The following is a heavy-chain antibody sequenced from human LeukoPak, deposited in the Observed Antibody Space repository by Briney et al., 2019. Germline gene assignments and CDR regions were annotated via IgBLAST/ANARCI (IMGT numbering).Heavy chain of an antibody. V-gene: IGHV6-1*01. CDR1: GDSVSINSAV. CDR3: ARSGRYTFDY. D-gene: IGHD1-26*01. CDR2: TYYRSKWRD. Sequence: SPTLSLTCDISGDSVSINSAVWNWIRKSPSRGLEWLGKTYYRSKWRDDSAVSVRGRVTITADTSKNQFSLQLSSVTPEDTAVYYGARSGRYTFDYWGQGILVTVSS. J-gene: IGHJ4*02.